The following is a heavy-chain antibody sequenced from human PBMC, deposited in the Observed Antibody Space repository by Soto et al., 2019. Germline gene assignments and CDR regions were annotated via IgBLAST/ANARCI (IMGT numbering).Heavy chain of an antibody. D-gene: IGHD6-13*01. CDR3: ARTAGGRVRSALDI. J-gene: IGHJ3*02. CDR2: IPNTENKK. CDR1: GFTFSSYG. V-gene: IGHV3-30-3*01. Sequence: QVQLEESGGGVVQPGTSRRLSCVASGFTFSSYGMHWVSQAPDKGLEWVAVIPNTENKKYYADSVKGRFTISRDDSQNTLFLQMDSLMSEDTAVYYCARTAGGRVRSALDIWCHGTMVTVS.